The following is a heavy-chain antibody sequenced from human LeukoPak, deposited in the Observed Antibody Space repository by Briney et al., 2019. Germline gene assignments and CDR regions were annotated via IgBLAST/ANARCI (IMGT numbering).Heavy chain of an antibody. J-gene: IGHJ6*02. V-gene: IGHV3-66*01. CDR2: VYSGGTT. CDR1: GFTVSTNY. Sequence: PGGSLRLSCAASGFTVSTNYPSWVRQAPGKGLEWVSVVYSGGTTYHADSVKGRFTISRDNSKNTMYLQMNSLRADDTAVYYCARESVVRGVINGMDVWGQGTMVTVSS. D-gene: IGHD3-10*01. CDR3: ARESVVRGVINGMDV.